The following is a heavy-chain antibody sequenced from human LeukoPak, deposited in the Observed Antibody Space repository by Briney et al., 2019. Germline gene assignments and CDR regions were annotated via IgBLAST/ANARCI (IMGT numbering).Heavy chain of an antibody. J-gene: IGHJ5*02. CDR2: ISSSSSYI. D-gene: IGHD2-21*02. Sequence: KAGGSLRLSCAASGFTFSSYSMNWVRQAPGKGLEWVSSISSSSSYIYYADSVKGRFTISRDNAKNSLYLQMNSLRAEDTAVYYCARVQHIVVVTGPFDPWGQGTLVTVSS. V-gene: IGHV3-21*01. CDR1: GFTFSSYS. CDR3: ARVQHIVVVTGPFDP.